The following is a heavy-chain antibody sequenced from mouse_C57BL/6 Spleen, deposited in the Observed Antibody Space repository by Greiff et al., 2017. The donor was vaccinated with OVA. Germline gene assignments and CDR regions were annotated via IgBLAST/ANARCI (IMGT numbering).Heavy chain of an antibody. V-gene: IGHV1-82*01. CDR2: IYPGDGDT. CDR3: ARKMITRYYFDY. Sequence: QLQQSGPELVKPGASVKISCKASGYAFSSSWMNWVKQRPGKGLEWIGRIYPGDGDTNYNGKFKGKATLTADKSSSTAYMQLSSLTSEDSAVYFCARKMITRYYFDYWGQGTTLTVSS. D-gene: IGHD2-4*01. J-gene: IGHJ2*01. CDR1: GYAFSSSW.